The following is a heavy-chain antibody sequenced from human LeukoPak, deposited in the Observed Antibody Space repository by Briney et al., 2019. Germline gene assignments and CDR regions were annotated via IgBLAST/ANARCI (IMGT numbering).Heavy chain of an antibody. CDR2: INPNSGGT. Sequence: ASVKVSCKASGCTFTGYYMHWVRQAPGQGLEWMGWINPNSGGTNYAQKFQGRVTMTRDTSISTAYMELSRLRSDDTAVYYCARELGYCSGGSCYSYNWFDPWGQGTLVTVSS. V-gene: IGHV1-2*02. D-gene: IGHD2-15*01. CDR3: ARELGYCSGGSCYSYNWFDP. J-gene: IGHJ5*02. CDR1: GCTFTGYY.